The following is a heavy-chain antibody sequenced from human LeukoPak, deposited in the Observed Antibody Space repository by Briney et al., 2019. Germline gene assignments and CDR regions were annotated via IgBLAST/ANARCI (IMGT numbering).Heavy chain of an antibody. V-gene: IGHV1-8*01. CDR3: ARGRCSSTSCRGWFDP. D-gene: IGHD2-2*01. CDR1: GYTFTSYD. CDR2: MNPNSGNT. J-gene: IGHJ5*02. Sequence: ASVKVSCKASGYTFTSYDINWVRQATGQGLDWMGWMNPNSGNTGYAQKFQGRVTMTRNTSISTAYMELSSLRSEDTAVYCCARGRCSSTSCRGWFDPWGQGTLVTVSS.